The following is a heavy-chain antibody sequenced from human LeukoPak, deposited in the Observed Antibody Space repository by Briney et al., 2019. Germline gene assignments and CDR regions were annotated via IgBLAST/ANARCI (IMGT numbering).Heavy chain of an antibody. CDR2: INPNSGGT. J-gene: IGHJ5*02. CDR1: GYTFTGYY. CDR3: ARDGLNYYGSGSYYLGWFDP. V-gene: IGHV1-2*02. Sequence: ASVTVSCKASGYTFTGYYMHWVRQAPEQGLEWMGWINPNSGGTHYAQKFQGRVTMTRDTSISTAYMELSSLRSDDTAVYYCARDGLNYYGSGSYYLGWFDPWGQGTLVTVSS. D-gene: IGHD3-10*01.